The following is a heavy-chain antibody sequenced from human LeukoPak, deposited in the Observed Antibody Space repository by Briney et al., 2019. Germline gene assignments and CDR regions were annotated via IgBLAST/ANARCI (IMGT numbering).Heavy chain of an antibody. Sequence: GASVKVSCKASGYTFTGYYMHWVRQAPGQGLECMGWNNPNSGGTNYAQKFQGRVTMTTDTSISTAYMELSRLRSDDTAVYYCARLFPTEYYFDYWGQGTLVTVSS. CDR3: ARLFPTEYYFDY. J-gene: IGHJ4*02. D-gene: IGHD2/OR15-2a*01. CDR2: NNPNSGGT. V-gene: IGHV1-2*02. CDR1: GYTFTGYY.